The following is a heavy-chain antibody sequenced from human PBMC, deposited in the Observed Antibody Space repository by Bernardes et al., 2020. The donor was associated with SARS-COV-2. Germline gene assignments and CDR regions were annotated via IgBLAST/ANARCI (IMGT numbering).Heavy chain of an antibody. CDR1: GGSIGSHF. CDR3: ARDNSGSVIDY. CDR2: IYYNGRT. D-gene: IGHD1-26*01. Sequence: SETLSLTCTVSGGSIGSHFWSWVRQPPGKGLEWIGFIYYNGRTNSNPSLKSRVTISLDTSTNQFSLKLTYVTAADTAIYYCARDNSGSVIDYWGQGALVAVSS. V-gene: IGHV4-59*11. J-gene: IGHJ4*02.